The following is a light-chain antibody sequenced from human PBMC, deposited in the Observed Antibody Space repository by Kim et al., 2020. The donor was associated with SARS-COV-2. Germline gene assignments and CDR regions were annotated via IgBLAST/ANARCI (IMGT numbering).Light chain of an antibody. CDR1: QSLTSN. V-gene: IGKV3-15*01. Sequence: VSPGARAPLPCSASQSLTSNLAWYQHRPGQARRLLIYGASIRATAIPDRFSGSRSVTEFTLTISSLQPEDFALYYCQQYNRWPPYIFGQGTKLEI. CDR2: GAS. J-gene: IGKJ2*01. CDR3: QQYNRWPPYI.